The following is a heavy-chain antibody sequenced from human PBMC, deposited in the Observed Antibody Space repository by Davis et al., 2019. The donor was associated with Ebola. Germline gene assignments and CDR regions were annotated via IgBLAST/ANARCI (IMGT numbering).Heavy chain of an antibody. J-gene: IGHJ4*02. D-gene: IGHD1-26*01. Sequence: AASVKVSCKASGGTFSSYAISWVRQAPGQGLEWMGGIIPIFGTANYAQKFQGRVTITADESTSTAYMELSSLLSEDTAVYYCARALVGPLYYFDYWGQGTLVTVSS. CDR2: IIPIFGTA. CDR1: GGTFSSYA. CDR3: ARALVGPLYYFDY. V-gene: IGHV1-69*13.